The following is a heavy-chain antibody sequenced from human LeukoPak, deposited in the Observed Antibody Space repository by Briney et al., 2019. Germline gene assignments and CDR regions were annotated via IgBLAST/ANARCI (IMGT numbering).Heavy chain of an antibody. D-gene: IGHD2-15*01. V-gene: IGHV4-30-2*01. J-gene: IGHJ4*02. CDR3: ARGADSGGPFDY. CDR2: IYHSGST. CDR1: GGSISSGGYY. Sequence: SETLSLTCTVSGGSISSGGYYWSWIRQPPGKGLEWIGYIYHSGSTYYNPSLKSRVTISVDRSKNQFSLKLSSVTAADTAVYYCARGADSGGPFDYWGPGTLVTVSS.